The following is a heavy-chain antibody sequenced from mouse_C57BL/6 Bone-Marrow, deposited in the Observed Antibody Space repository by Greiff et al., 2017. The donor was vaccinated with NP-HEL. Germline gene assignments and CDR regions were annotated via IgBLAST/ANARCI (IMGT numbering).Heavy chain of an antibody. J-gene: IGHJ1*03. Sequence: QVQLQQSGAELARPGASVKLSCKASGFTFTSYGISWVKQRTGQGLEWIGEIYPRGGNTYYNKKFKGKATLTADKSSSTAYMELRSLTSEDSAVYFCARGDVWGTGTTVTVSS. CDR2: IYPRGGNT. CDR3: ARGDV. CDR1: GFTFTSYG. V-gene: IGHV1-81*01.